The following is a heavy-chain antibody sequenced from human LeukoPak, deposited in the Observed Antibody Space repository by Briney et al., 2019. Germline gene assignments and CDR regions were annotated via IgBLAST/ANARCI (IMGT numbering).Heavy chain of an antibody. J-gene: IGHJ2*01. V-gene: IGHV3-23*01. Sequence: GGSLRLSCAASGFTFSSYAMSWVRQAPGKGLEWVPAISGSGGSTYYADSVKGRFTISRDNSKNTLYLQMNSLRAEDTAVYYCAKAPDHHWCFDLWGRGTLVTVSS. CDR2: ISGSGGST. CDR3: AKAPDHHWCFDL. CDR1: GFTFSSYA.